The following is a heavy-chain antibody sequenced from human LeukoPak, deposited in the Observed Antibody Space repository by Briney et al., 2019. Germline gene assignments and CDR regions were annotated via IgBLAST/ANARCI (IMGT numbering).Heavy chain of an antibody. CDR2: IYHSGST. J-gene: IGHJ4*02. CDR1: GGSISSGGYS. D-gene: IGHD1-26*01. Sequence: SETLSLTCAVSGGSISSGGYSWSWLRQPPGPRLEWFVYIYHSGSTYYNPSLKSRFTISVHRSKNQFSLKLSSVTAADTAVYYCARAVRGGSYFHYFDYWGQGTLVTGSS. CDR3: ARAVRGGSYFHYFDY. V-gene: IGHV4-30-2*01.